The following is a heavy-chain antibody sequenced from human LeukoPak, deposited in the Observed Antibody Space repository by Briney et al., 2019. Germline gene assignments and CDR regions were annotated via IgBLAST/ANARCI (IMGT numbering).Heavy chain of an antibody. Sequence: SETLSLTCAVSGYSISSGYYWGWIRQPPGKGLEWIGEINHSGSTNYNPSLKSRVTISVDTSKNQFSLKLSSVTAADTAVYYCARGNYLYYDFWSGYYSFDYWGQGTLVTVSS. J-gene: IGHJ4*02. D-gene: IGHD3-3*01. CDR1: GYSISSGYY. CDR3: ARGNYLYYDFWSGYYSFDY. CDR2: INHSGST. V-gene: IGHV4-38-2*01.